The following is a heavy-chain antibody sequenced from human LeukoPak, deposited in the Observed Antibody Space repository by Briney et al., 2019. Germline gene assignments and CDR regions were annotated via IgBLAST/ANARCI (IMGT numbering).Heavy chain of an antibody. CDR2: ISSSSSYI. CDR3: ARDGVSVVPAEYLTFDY. V-gene: IGHV3-21*06. CDR1: GFTFRTYS. J-gene: IGHJ4*02. Sequence: GGSLRLSCAASGFTFRTYSMNWVRQAPGKGLEWVSSISSSSSYIYYADSVKGRFTISRDNAKNSLYLQMNSLRAEDTAVYYCARDGVSVVPAEYLTFDYRGQGTLVTVSS. D-gene: IGHD2-2*01.